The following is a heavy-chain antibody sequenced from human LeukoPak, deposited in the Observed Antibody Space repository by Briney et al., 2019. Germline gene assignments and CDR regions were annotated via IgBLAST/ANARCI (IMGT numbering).Heavy chain of an antibody. Sequence: EASVKVSCKASGYTFTSYYMHWVRQAPGQGLQWMGRISGYNGNTHYAQNFQGRVTMTRDTATNTAYLELRSLRFDDTAFYFCARDEFFGSRSSGDDAFDVWGQGTLVTVSS. V-gene: IGHV1-18*04. CDR1: GYTFTSYY. CDR3: ARDEFFGSRSSGDDAFDV. D-gene: IGHD3-10*01. CDR2: ISGYNGNT. J-gene: IGHJ3*01.